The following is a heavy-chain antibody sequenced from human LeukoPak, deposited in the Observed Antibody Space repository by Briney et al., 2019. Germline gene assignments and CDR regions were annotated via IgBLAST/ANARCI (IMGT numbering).Heavy chain of an antibody. CDR3: AREQDAFDI. V-gene: IGHV4-39*07. CDR2: IYHSGST. Sequence: SETLSLTCTVSGGSISSSSYYWGWIRQPPGKGLEWIGSIYHSGSTYYNPSLKSRVTISVDRSKNQFSLKLSSVTAADTAVYYCAREQDAFDIWGQGTMVTVSS. J-gene: IGHJ3*02. CDR1: GGSISSSSYY.